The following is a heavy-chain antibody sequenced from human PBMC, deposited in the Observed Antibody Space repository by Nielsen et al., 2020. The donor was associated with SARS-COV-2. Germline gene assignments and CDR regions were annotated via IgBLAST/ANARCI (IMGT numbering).Heavy chain of an antibody. J-gene: IGHJ6*02. V-gene: IGHV3-64D*06. CDR2: ISGSGGST. Sequence: WIRQPPGKGLEWVSAISGSGGSTYYADSVKGRFTISRDNSKNTLYLQMSSLRAEDTAVYYCVKDHGDLRYFDWLLSRRGYYYYGMDVWGQGTTVTVSS. CDR3: VKDHGDLRYFDWLLSRRGYYYYGMDV. D-gene: IGHD3-9*01.